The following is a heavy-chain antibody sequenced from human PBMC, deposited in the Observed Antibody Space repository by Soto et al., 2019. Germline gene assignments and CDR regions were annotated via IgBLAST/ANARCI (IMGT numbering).Heavy chain of an antibody. V-gene: IGHV4-34*01. CDR2: INHSGST. CDR1: GGSFSGYY. D-gene: IGHD3-10*01. CDR3: ARGRKGTMVRGVIPFYYYYYGMDV. J-gene: IGHJ6*02. Sequence: SETLSLTCAVYGGSFSGYYWSWIRQPPGKGLEWIGEINHSGSTNYNPSLKSRVTISVDTSKNQFSLKLSSVTAADTAVYYCARGRKGTMVRGVIPFYYYYYGMDVWGQGTTVTVSS.